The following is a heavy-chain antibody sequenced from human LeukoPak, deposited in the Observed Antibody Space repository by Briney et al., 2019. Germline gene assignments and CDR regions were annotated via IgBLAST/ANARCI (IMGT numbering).Heavy chain of an antibody. CDR1: GGSFSGYY. Sequence: SETLSLTCAVYGGSFSGYYWSWIRQPPGKGLEWIGEINHSGSTNYNPSLKSRVTISVDTSKNQFSLKLSSVTAADTAVYYCARGVDRGRIAAAGNNWFDPWGQGTLVTVSS. V-gene: IGHV4-34*09. CDR3: ARGVDRGRIAAAGNNWFDP. CDR2: INHSGST. J-gene: IGHJ5*02. D-gene: IGHD6-13*01.